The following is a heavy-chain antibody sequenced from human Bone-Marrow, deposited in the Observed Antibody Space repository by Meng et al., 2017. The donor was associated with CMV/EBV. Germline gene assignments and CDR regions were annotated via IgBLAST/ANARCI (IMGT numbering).Heavy chain of an antibody. CDR2: ISAYNGNT. V-gene: IGHV1-18*01. CDR1: GYTFTSYG. Sequence: ASVKVSCKASGYTFTSYGISWVRQAPGQGLEWMGWISAYNGNTNYAQKLQGRVTMTTDTSTSTAYMELRRLRSDDTAVYYCARVGCSSTSCYRGPWFDPWGQGTLVTVSS. J-gene: IGHJ5*02. D-gene: IGHD2-2*01. CDR3: ARVGCSSTSCYRGPWFDP.